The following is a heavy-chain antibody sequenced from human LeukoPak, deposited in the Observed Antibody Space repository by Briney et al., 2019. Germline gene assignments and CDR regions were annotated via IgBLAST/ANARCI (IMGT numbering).Heavy chain of an antibody. CDR1: GFTFSGSP. V-gene: IGHV3-73*01. CDR3: TQNNY. CDR2: IRGKADNYAT. J-gene: IGHJ4*02. Sequence: GGSLRLSCAASGFTFSGSPILGFRQASGKGLEWVGRIRGKADNYATAYAASVQGRCTISRDDSQNTAYLQLNSLKTEDTAVYYCTQNNYWGQGALVTVSS.